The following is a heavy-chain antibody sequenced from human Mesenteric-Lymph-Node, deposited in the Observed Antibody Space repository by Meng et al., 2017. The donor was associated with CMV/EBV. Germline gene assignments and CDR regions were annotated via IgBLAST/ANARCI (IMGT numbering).Heavy chain of an antibody. J-gene: IGHJ4*01. V-gene: IGHV3-48*03. D-gene: IGHD2-15*01. CDR1: GFTFSSYE. CDR3: ARDQWWASDH. Sequence: GESLKISCAASGFTFSSYEMNWVRQAPGKGLEWIAHINGRGKNIMYSDAVKGRFTISRDNAKNSLYLQMNSLRVEDTALYYCARDQWWASDHWGRGTLVTVSS. CDR2: INGRGKNI.